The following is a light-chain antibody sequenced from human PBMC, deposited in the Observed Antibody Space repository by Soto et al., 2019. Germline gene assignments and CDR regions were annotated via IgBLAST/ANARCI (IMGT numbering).Light chain of an antibody. CDR2: EVS. Sequence: QSVLTQPASVSGSPGQSITISCTGTSSDGGGYNYVSWYQQHPGKAPKLMIYEVSNRPSGVSNRFSGSKSGNTASLTISGLQAEDEADYYCSSYTRSSPYVFGTGTKVPS. V-gene: IGLV2-14*01. CDR1: SSDGGGYNY. CDR3: SSYTRSSPYV. J-gene: IGLJ1*01.